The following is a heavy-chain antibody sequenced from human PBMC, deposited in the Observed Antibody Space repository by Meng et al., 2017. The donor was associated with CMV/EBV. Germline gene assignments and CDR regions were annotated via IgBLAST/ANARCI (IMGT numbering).Heavy chain of an antibody. V-gene: IGHV3-30-3*01. D-gene: IGHD3-3*01. J-gene: IGHJ4*02. Sequence: GESLKISCAASGFTFSSYAMHWVRQAPGKGLEWVAIIFYDGSNKYYADSVKGRFTVSRDNAKNTLYLQMNSLRTEDTAIYYCARAKDDFWSGFDYWGQGTLVTVSS. CDR1: GFTFSSYA. CDR3: ARAKDDFWSGFDY. CDR2: IFYDGSNK.